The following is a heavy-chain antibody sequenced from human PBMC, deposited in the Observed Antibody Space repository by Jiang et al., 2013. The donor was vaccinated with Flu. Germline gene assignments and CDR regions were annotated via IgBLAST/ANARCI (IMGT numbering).Heavy chain of an antibody. V-gene: IGHV5-51*01. Sequence: GAEVKKPGESLKISCRGSEYTFAKHWIAWVRQTPGKGLEWMGLIFPSDSYTYYRPSFQGQVTMSADKSINTAYLQWTSLKTSDTGIYYCARRTPXGSGADYFGMDVWGQGTTVSVSS. J-gene: IGHJ6*02. CDR3: ARRTPXGSGADYFGMDV. CDR1: EYTFAKHW. D-gene: IGHD2-15*01. CDR2: IFPSDSYT.